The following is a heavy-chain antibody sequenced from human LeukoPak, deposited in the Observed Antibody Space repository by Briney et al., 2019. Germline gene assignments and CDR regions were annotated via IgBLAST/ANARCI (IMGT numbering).Heavy chain of an antibody. V-gene: IGHV1-18*01. D-gene: IGHD3-3*01. Sequence: ASVKVSCKASGYTFTSYGISWVRQAPGQGLEWMGWISAYNGNTNYAQKLQGRVTMTTDTSTSTAYMELRNLRSDDTAVYYCARFPPRARLYDFWSGPPYYYYGMDVWGQGTTVTVSS. CDR1: GYTFTSYG. J-gene: IGHJ6*02. CDR3: ARFPPRARLYDFWSGPPYYYYGMDV. CDR2: ISAYNGNT.